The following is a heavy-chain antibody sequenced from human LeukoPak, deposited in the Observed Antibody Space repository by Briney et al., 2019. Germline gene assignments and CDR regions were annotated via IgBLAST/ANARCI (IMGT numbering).Heavy chain of an antibody. D-gene: IGHD1-26*01. V-gene: IGHV3-23*01. Sequence: GGSLRVSRAASRFTFSNYALRWVRPAPGKGVEGVSGIGGAGGGTYYAASVKGRFTISRDNSKNPLYLHINSLRADDTAVYYCAKDGEGATTVYYFDYWGQGTLVTVSS. J-gene: IGHJ4*02. CDR3: AKDGEGATTVYYFDY. CDR2: IGGAGGGT. CDR1: RFTFSNYA.